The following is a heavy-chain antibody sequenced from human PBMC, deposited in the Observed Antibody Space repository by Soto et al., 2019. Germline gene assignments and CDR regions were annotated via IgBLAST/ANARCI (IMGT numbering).Heavy chain of an antibody. CDR2: IKQDGSEK. V-gene: IGHV3-7*01. D-gene: IGHD2-2*01. J-gene: IGHJ6*03. Sequence: GGSLRLSCAASGFTFSSYWMSWVRQAPGKGLEWVANIKQDGSEKYYVDSVKGRFTISRDNAKNSLYLQMNSLRDEDTAVYYCASDDCSSTSCPYNYYYMDVWGKGTTVTVS. CDR3: ASDDCSSTSCPYNYYYMDV. CDR1: GFTFSSYW.